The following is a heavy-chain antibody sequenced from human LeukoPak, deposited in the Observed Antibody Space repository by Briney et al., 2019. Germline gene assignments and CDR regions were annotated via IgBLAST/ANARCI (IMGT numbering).Heavy chain of an antibody. CDR1: GFTFSSYA. D-gene: IGHD5-24*01. J-gene: IGHJ4*02. Sequence: PGGSLRLSCAASGFTFSSYAMSWVRQAPGKGLEWVSAISGSGGSTYYADSVKGRFTISRDNSKNTLYQQMNSLRAEDTAVYYCAKAPLDGYNFDYWGQGTLVTVSS. CDR2: ISGSGGST. CDR3: AKAPLDGYNFDY. V-gene: IGHV3-23*01.